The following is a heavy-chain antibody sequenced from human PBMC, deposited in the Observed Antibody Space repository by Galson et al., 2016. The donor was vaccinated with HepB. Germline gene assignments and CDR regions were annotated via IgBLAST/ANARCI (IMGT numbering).Heavy chain of an antibody. CDR1: GFSFTTYG. CDR2: ISYDGSNK. J-gene: IGHJ4*02. CDR3: TRSGSSDY. Sequence: SLRLSCAASGFSFTTYGMNWVRQAPGKGLEWVAVISYDGSNKFYADSVKGRFTISRDISKNTLLLQMNSLRTEDTAVYYCTRSGSSDYRGQGTLVTVSA. D-gene: IGHD3-10*01. V-gene: IGHV3-30*03.